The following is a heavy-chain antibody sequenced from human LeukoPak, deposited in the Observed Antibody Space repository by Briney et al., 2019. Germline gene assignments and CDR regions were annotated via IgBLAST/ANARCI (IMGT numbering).Heavy chain of an antibody. CDR3: ARDDYTYYYGSGSRAALDY. J-gene: IGHJ4*02. V-gene: IGHV4-39*07. Sequence: SETLSLTCTVSGGSISGSTYYWGWIRQPPGKGLEWIGSNYYSGSTYYNPSLKSRVTISVDTSKNQFSLKLSSVTAADTAVYYCARDDYTYYYGSGSRAALDYWGQGTLVTVSS. CDR2: NYYSGST. CDR1: GGSISGSTYY. D-gene: IGHD3-10*01.